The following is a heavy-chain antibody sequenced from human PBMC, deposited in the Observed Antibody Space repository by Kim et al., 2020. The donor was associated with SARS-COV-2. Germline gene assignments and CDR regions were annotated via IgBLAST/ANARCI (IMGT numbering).Heavy chain of an antibody. J-gene: IGHJ3*02. CDR1: GYTFTSYG. D-gene: IGHD3-9*01. CDR3: ARVDVLRYFDWLLPIDAFDI. CDR2: ISAYNGNT. Sequence: ASVKVSCKASGYTFTSYGISWVRQAPGQGLEWMGWISAYNGNTNYAQKLQGRVTMTTDTSTSTAYMELRSLRSDDTAVYYCARVDVLRYFDWLLPIDAFDIWGQGTMVTVSS. V-gene: IGHV1-18*01.